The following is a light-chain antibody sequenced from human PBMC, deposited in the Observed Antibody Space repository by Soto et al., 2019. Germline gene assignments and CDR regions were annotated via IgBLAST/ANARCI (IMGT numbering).Light chain of an antibody. CDR2: EVS. J-gene: IGLJ1*01. CDR3: SSFASSSTLVV. V-gene: IGLV2-14*01. CDR1: SRDVGGYNY. Sequence: QSARTQPASVSGSPGQSITISCTGTSRDVGGYNYVAWYQQHPDRAPKVMIYEVSNRPSGVSNRFSGSKSGNTASLTISGLQAEDEADYYCSSFASSSTLVVFGTGTKVTVL.